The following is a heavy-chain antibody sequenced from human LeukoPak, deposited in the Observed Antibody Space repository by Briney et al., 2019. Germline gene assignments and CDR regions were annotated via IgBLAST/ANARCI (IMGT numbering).Heavy chain of an antibody. CDR3: AREGEMATSAFDY. Sequence: KTSETLSLTCTVSGGSISSYYWSWIRQPPGKGLEWIGYIYYSGSTNYNPSLKSRVTISVGTSKNQFSLKLSSVTAADTAVYYCAREGEMATSAFDYWGQGTLVTVSS. CDR2: IYYSGST. D-gene: IGHD5-24*01. J-gene: IGHJ4*02. V-gene: IGHV4-59*01. CDR1: GGSISSYY.